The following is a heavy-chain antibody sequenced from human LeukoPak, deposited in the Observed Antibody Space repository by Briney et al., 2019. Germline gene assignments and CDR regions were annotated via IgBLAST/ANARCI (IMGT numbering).Heavy chain of an antibody. V-gene: IGHV1-24*01. CDR2: FDPEDGET. J-gene: IGHJ4*02. CDR3: ATNGRYYDSGGYYSSKFDY. D-gene: IGHD3-22*01. CDR1: GYTLTELS. Sequence: ASVKVSCKVSGYTLTELSMHWVRQAPGKGLEWMGGFDPEDGETIYAQKFQGRVTMTEDTSADTAYMELSSLRSEDTAVYYCATNGRYYDSGGYYSSKFDYWGQGTLVTVSS.